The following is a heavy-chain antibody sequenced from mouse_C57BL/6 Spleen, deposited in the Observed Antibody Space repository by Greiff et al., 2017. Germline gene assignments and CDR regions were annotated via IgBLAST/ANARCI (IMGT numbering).Heavy chain of an antibody. CDR2: IDPSDSYT. CDR1: GYTFTSYW. Sequence: QVQLQQSGAELVMPGASVKLSCKASGYTFTSYWLHWVKQRPGQGLEWIGEIDPSDSYTNYNQKFKGKSTLTVDKSSSTAYMQLSSLTSEDSAVYYCARPYGNYSYYLDYWGQGTTLTVSS. J-gene: IGHJ2*01. CDR3: ARPYGNYSYYLDY. V-gene: IGHV1-69*01. D-gene: IGHD2-1*01.